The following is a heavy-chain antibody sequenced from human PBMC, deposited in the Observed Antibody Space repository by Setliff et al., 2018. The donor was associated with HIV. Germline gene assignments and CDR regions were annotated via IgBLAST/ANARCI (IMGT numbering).Heavy chain of an antibody. J-gene: IGHJ6*03. D-gene: IGHD3-3*01. CDR1: GGSMSSFSFY. CDR3: GLWTGYRGYYYYMDV. V-gene: IGHV4-39*01. CDR2: LHFSGNT. Sequence: SETLSLTCAVSGGSMSSFSFYWGWIRQPPGKGLEWIGGLHFSGNTYYNPSLKSRVTMSVDTSKRQFTLNLSSMSAADTAVYYCGLWTGYRGYYYYMDVWGKGTTVTV.